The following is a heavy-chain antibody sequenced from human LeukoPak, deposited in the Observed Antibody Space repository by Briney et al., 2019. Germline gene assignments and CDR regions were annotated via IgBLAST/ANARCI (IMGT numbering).Heavy chain of an antibody. Sequence: GGSLRLSCAASGFTFRNYAMAWVRQAPGKRLECVSAISGSGDRVRHADSVKGRFTISRDNSKNTLYLQMDNLRAEDTALYYCARDFWATNYYYGMDVWGQGTTVTVS. CDR1: GFTFRNYA. V-gene: IGHV3-23*01. CDR2: ISGSGDRV. J-gene: IGHJ6*02. CDR3: ARDFWATNYYYGMDV. D-gene: IGHD3-3*01.